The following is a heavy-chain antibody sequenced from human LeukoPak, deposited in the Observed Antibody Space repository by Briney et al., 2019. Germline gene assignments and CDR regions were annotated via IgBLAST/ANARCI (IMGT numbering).Heavy chain of an antibody. CDR3: ARGLPYSGSYSFDY. Sequence: ASVKVSCKASGYTFISYDINWVRQATGQGLEWMGWMNPNSGNTGYAQKFQGRVTMTRNTSISTAYMELSSLRSEDTAVYYCARGLPYSGSYSFDYWGQGTLVTVSS. J-gene: IGHJ4*02. CDR2: MNPNSGNT. CDR1: GYTFISYD. V-gene: IGHV1-8*01. D-gene: IGHD1-26*01.